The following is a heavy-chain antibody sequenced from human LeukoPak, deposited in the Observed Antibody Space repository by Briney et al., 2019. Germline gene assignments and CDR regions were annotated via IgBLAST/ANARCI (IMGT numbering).Heavy chain of an antibody. CDR3: ARWSYGSSSLNDY. J-gene: IGHJ4*02. CDR2: ISAYNGNT. Sequence: ASVKVSFKASGYTFTSYGISWVRQAPGQGLEWMGWISAYNGNTNYVQKLQGRVTMTTDTSTSTAYVELRSLRSDDTAVYYCARWSYGSSSLNDYWGQGTLVTVSS. CDR1: GYTFTSYG. D-gene: IGHD6-13*01. V-gene: IGHV1-18*01.